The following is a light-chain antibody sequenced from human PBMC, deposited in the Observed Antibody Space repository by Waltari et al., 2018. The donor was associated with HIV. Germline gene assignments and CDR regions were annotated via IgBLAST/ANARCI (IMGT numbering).Light chain of an antibody. J-gene: IGKJ1*01. Sequence: EMVMTQSPATLSVSAGERATLSCRARQHIGGNLAWSQQSHVQPPRLLVYGASSREPGSPARLSGRGAGTEVTLTISSLEADEAAVYYCQQYLDWPPGTFGQGTKV. CDR2: GAS. CDR1: QHIGGN. V-gene: IGKV3D-15*01. CDR3: QQYLDWPPGT.